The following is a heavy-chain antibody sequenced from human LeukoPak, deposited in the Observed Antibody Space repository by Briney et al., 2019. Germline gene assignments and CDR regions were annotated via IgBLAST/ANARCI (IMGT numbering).Heavy chain of an antibody. Sequence: ASVTVSCTASGYTFTSYYMHWVRPAPGQGLEWMGIINPSGGSTSYAQKFQGRVTMTRDTSTSTVYMELSSLRSEDTAVYYCARLSSSWYEGGLDYWGQGTLVTVSS. D-gene: IGHD6-13*01. V-gene: IGHV1-46*01. CDR1: GYTFTSYY. J-gene: IGHJ4*02. CDR2: INPSGGST. CDR3: ARLSSSWYEGGLDY.